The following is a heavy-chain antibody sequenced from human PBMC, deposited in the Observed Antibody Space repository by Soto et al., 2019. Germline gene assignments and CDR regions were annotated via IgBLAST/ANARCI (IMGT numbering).Heavy chain of an antibody. Sequence: ASVKVSCKASGYTFTDYAIHWVRQAPGQGLEWMGWINVGNGNTGYSRKFQGRVTNVRDMSASTAYIEVTSLTSEDTAIYYCAREGTHYTPLDHWGQGTLVTVSS. D-gene: IGHD2-15*01. J-gene: IGHJ4*02. V-gene: IGHV1-3*01. CDR3: AREGTHYTPLDH. CDR2: INVGNGNT. CDR1: GYTFTDYA.